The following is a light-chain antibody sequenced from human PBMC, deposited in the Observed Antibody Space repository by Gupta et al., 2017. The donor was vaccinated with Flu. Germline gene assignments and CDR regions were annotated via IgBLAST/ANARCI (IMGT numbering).Light chain of an antibody. CDR1: QGISSW. V-gene: IGKV1-12*01. CDR3: CQANRLPPT. J-gene: IGKJ4*01. CDR2: AAS. Sequence: DIQMTQSPSSVSASVGDRVTFTCRASQGISSWLASYQQKPGKAPKLLIYAASSLQSGVPSRLSGSSSGTDFTLTIISLQPADFATYYCCQANRLPPTFGTGTKVEIK.